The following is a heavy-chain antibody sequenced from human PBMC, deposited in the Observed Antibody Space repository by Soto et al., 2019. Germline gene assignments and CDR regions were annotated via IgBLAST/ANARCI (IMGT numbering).Heavy chain of an antibody. V-gene: IGHV4-39*01. D-gene: IGHD3-16*01. CDR2: IYYSGYT. CDR1: GGSISSSSYY. CDR3: ARHSGPLYVGYYYDMDV. J-gene: IGHJ6*02. Sequence: QLQLQESGPGLVKPSETLSLTCTVSGGSISSSSYYWGRIRQPPGKGREWIGSIYYSGYTYYNPSLKRRVTISVDTSKNQFSLKLSSVTAADTAVYYCARHSGPLYVGYYYDMDVWGQGTTVTVSS.